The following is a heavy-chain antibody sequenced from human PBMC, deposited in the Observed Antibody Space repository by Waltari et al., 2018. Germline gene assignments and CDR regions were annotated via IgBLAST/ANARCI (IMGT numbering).Heavy chain of an antibody. V-gene: IGHV3-53*01. Sequence: EVQLVESGGGLIQPGGALRLSCAASGFTVTTHYMNWDRQARGKGPEWVSVIYGGGNTDYGDSVKGRFIISRDDSKNTVYLQMNSLRAEDTAVYYCARGSPKGTNWGCLDSWGQGALVTVSS. D-gene: IGHD7-27*01. CDR2: IYGGGNT. J-gene: IGHJ4*02. CDR1: GFTVTTHY. CDR3: ARGSPKGTNWGCLDS.